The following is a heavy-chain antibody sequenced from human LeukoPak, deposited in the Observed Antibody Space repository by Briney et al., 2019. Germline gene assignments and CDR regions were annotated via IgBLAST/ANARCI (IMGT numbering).Heavy chain of an antibody. CDR3: AKDSVVVVAAGDAFDI. V-gene: IGHV3-48*01. D-gene: IGHD2-21*02. CDR2: ISSSGKTI. CDR1: GFSFSNYG. J-gene: IGHJ3*02. Sequence: GRSLRLSCAASGFSFSNYGMHWVRQAPGKGLEWVSYISSSGKTIYYADSVKGRFTISRDNSKNTLYLQMNSLRAEDTAVYYCAKDSVVVVAAGDAFDIWGQGTMVTASS.